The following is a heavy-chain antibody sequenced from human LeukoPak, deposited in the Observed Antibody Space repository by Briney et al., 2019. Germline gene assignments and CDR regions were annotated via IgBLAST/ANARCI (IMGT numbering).Heavy chain of an antibody. J-gene: IGHJ4*02. D-gene: IGHD1-20*01. V-gene: IGHV1-69*06. Sequence: GASVKVSCKASGGTFSSYAISWVRQAPGQGLEWMGGIIPIFGTANYAQKFQGRVTITADKSTSTAYMELSSLRSEDTAVYYCGRARGYNWNDVLYPVSYYFDYWGQGTLVTVSS. CDR1: GGTFSSYA. CDR3: GRARGYNWNDVLYPVSYYFDY. CDR2: IIPIFGTA.